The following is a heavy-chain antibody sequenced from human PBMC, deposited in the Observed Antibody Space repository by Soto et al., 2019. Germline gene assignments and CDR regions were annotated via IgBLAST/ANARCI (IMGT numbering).Heavy chain of an antibody. Sequence: EVQLLESGGGLVQPGGSLRLSCAASGFTFSSYAMSWVRQAPGKGLGWVSAISGSGGSTYYADSVKGRFTVSRDHSKDTLYVQMISLRAEDTAGYYCARYQLKGMDVWGQGTTVTVSS. J-gene: IGHJ6*02. D-gene: IGHD2-2*01. CDR1: GFTFSSYA. CDR3: ARYQLKGMDV. CDR2: ISGSGGST. V-gene: IGHV3-23*01.